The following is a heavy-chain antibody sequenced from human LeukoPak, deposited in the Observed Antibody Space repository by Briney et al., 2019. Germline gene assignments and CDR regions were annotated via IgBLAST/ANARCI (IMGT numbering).Heavy chain of an antibody. J-gene: IGHJ6*03. D-gene: IGHD6-13*01. CDR2: INYSGST. V-gene: IGHV4-34*01. Sequence: TTGGSLRLSCAASGFTFSSYSMNWVRQAPGKGLEWIGEINYSGSTNYNPSLKSRVTISVDTSKNQFSLKLSSVTAADTAVYYCARRPAAGIGGRGRAPSYYYMDVWGKGTTVTVSS. CDR1: GFTFSSYS. CDR3: ARRPAAGIGGRGRAPSYYYMDV.